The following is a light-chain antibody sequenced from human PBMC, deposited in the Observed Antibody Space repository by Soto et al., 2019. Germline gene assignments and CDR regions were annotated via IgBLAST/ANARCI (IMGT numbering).Light chain of an antibody. V-gene: IGKV1-39*01. CDR2: AAS. Sequence: DIQMTQSPSSLSASVGDRVTITCRASQSISSYLNWYQQKPGKAPKLLICAASSLQSGVPSRFSGSGSGTDFTLTISSLQPEDFATYYCQQSYSTPPSTFGPGTKVDIK. CDR1: QSISSY. J-gene: IGKJ3*01. CDR3: QQSYSTPPST.